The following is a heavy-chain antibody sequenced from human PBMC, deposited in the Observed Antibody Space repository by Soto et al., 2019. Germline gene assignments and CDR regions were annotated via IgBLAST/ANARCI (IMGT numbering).Heavy chain of an antibody. CDR3: ARRQLRFFDPYGLDV. CDR1: GGPISSYY. CDR2: IYYSGST. J-gene: IGHJ6*02. V-gene: IGHV4-59*08. Sequence: SETLSLTCTVSGGPISSYYWNWIRQPPGKGLEWIGYIYYSGSTNYNPSLKSRVAISVDTPKNQFSLNLSSVTAADTAVYYCARRQLRFFDPYGLDVWGQGTTVTVSS. D-gene: IGHD3-9*01.